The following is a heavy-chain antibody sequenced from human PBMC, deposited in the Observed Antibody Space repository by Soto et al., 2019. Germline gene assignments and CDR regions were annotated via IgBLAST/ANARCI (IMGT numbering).Heavy chain of an antibody. CDR1: GGSISSGGYY. D-gene: IGHD3-22*01. CDR2: IYYSGST. V-gene: IGHV4-31*03. CDR3: ATTEGYDSSGYDY. Sequence: SETLSLTCTVSGGSISSGGYYWSWIRQHPGKGLEWIGHIYYSGSTYYNPSLKSRVTISVDTSKNQFSLELSSVTAADTAVYYCATTEGYDSSGYDYWGQGTLVTVSS. J-gene: IGHJ4*02.